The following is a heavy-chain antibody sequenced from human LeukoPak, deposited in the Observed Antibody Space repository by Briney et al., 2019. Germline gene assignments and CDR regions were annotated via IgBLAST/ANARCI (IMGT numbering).Heavy chain of an antibody. D-gene: IGHD3-10*01. CDR3: ASNYYGSGSLDY. V-gene: IGHV4-59*08. Sequence: SETLSLTCTVSAGSISSYYWSWIRQPPGKELEWIGYIYYSGSTNYNPSLKSRVTISVDTSKNQFSLKVSSVTAADTAVYYCASNYYGSGSLDYWGQGNLVTVSS. J-gene: IGHJ4*02. CDR1: AGSISSYY. CDR2: IYYSGST.